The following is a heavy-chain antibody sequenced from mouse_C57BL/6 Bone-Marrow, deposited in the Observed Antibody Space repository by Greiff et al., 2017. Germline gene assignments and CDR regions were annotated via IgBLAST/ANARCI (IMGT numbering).Heavy chain of an antibody. CDR1: GYTFTSYW. J-gene: IGHJ3*01. D-gene: IGHD2-3*01. CDR2: IYPSDGET. CDR3: ARGRWSFAY. V-gene: IGHV1-61*01. Sequence: QVQLQQPGAELVRPGSSVKLSCKASGYTFTSYWMDWVKQRPGQGLEWIGNIYPSDGETHYNQKFKDKATLTVDKSSSTAYMQLSSLTSEDSAVYYCARGRWSFAYWGQGTLVTVSA.